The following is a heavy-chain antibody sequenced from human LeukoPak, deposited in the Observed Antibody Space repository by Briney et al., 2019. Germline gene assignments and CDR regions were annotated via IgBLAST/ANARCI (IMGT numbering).Heavy chain of an antibody. CDR1: GFTFRSYG. V-gene: IGHV3-23*01. CDR3: SRDKFYVWFDP. CDR2: ISGSGGTT. J-gene: IGHJ5*02. Sequence: PGGSLRLSCAASGFTFRSYGMSWVRQAPGKGLYWVSGISGSGGTTYYADSVKGRFIISRDNSKNTLYLEMNSLKTEDTAVYYCSRDKFYVWFDPWGQGTLVTVSS. D-gene: IGHD5-24*01.